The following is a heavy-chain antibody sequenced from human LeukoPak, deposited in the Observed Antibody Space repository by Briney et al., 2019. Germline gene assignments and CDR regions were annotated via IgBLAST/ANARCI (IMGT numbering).Heavy chain of an antibody. CDR3: ARGSGVTMIVDSFDY. CDR2: INWNGGST. CDR1: GFTFDDYG. D-gene: IGHD3-22*01. Sequence: PGGSLRLSCAASGFTFDDYGMSWVRQAPGKGLEWVSGINWNGGSTGYADSVKGRFTISRDNAKNSLYLQMISLGAEDTAVYFCARGSGVTMIVDSFDYWGQGTLVTVSS. V-gene: IGHV3-20*04. J-gene: IGHJ4*02.